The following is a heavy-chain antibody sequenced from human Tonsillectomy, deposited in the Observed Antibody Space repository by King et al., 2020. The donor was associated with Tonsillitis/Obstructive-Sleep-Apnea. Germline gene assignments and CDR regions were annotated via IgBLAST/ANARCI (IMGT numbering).Heavy chain of an antibody. J-gene: IGHJ6*04. Sequence: VTLKESGPALVKPTQTLTLTCTFSGFSLSSSGMSVSWIRQPPGKALEWLARIDWDDDKYYRTSLKTRLTISKDTSKNQVVLKMTNMDPVDTATYYCARSTVATSNKYYHRDVWGKGTTVTVSA. CDR1: GFSLSSSGMS. CDR2: IDWDDDK. CDR3: ARSTVATSNKYYHRDV. D-gene: IGHD5-12*01. V-gene: IGHV2-70*11.